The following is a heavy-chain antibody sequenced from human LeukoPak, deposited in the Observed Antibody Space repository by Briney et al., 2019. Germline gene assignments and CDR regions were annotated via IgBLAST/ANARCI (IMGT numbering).Heavy chain of an antibody. J-gene: IGHJ4*02. D-gene: IGHD3-10*01. CDR1: GYTVTTYG. V-gene: IGHV7-4-1*02. CDR2: INTDTGIP. CDR3: ARESSYDASGTYYYDY. Sequence: ASVKVSCKASGYTVTTYGLNWVRQAPGQGLEWMGWINTDTGIPTYAHGFTGRFVFSLDTSVSTAYLQISSLKAEDTAVYYCARESSYDASGTYYYDYWGQGTLVTVSS.